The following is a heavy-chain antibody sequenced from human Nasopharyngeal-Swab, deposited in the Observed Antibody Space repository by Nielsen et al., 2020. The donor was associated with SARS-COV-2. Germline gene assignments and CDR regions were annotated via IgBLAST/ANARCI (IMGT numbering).Heavy chain of an antibody. CDR3: ARVGIAAAGGLPNDY. CDR2: INHSGST. V-gene: IGHV4-34*01. J-gene: IGHJ4*02. D-gene: IGHD6-25*01. Sequence: WIRQPPGKGLEWIGEINHSGSTNYNPSLKSRVTISVDTSKNQFSLKLSSVTAADTAVCYCARVGIAAAGGLPNDYWGQGTLVTVSS.